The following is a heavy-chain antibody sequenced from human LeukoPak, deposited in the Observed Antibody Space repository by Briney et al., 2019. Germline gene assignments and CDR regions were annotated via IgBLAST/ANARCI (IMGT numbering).Heavy chain of an antibody. J-gene: IGHJ4*02. V-gene: IGHV4-34*01. CDR1: GRSLSGYY. Sequence: SETLSLTCAVYGRSLSGYYWSWIRQPPGKGLEWIGEINHSGSTNYNPSLKSRVTISVDTSKNQFSLKLSSVTAADTAVYYCARGLDAVAGTPFDYWGQGTLVTVSS. D-gene: IGHD6-19*01. CDR2: INHSGST. CDR3: ARGLDAVAGTPFDY.